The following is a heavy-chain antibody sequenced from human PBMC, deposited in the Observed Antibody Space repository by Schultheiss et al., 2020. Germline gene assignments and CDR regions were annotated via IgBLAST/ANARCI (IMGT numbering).Heavy chain of an antibody. J-gene: IGHJ6*02. CDR1: GFTFSSYA. V-gene: IGHV3-30*04. Sequence: GGSLRLSCAASGFTFSSYAMHWVRQAPGKGLEWVAVISYDGSNKYYADSLKGRFTISRDNSKNTLYLQMNSLRVEDTAVYYCARGLHYDFWSGYYYYGMDVWGQGTTVTVSS. CDR3: ARGLHYDFWSGYYYYGMDV. D-gene: IGHD3-3*01. CDR2: ISYDGSNK.